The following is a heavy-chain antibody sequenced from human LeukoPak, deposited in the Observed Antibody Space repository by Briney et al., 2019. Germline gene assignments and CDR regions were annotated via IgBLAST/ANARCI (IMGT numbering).Heavy chain of an antibody. CDR3: ARDIDDVGALFDF. CDR1: DDSINNDRYF. J-gene: IGHJ4*02. D-gene: IGHD1-26*01. CDR2: INYSGRT. V-gene: IGHV4-39*07. Sequence: SETLSLTCSISDDSINNDRYFWAWIRQPPGKGLEWITSINYSGRTYYNPSLNSRLIISVDTAKRQFSLKLTSVTAADTALYFCARDIDDVGALFDFWGQGTLVTVSS.